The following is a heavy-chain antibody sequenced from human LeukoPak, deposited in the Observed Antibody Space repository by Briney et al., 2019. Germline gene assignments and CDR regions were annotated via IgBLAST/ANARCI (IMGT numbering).Heavy chain of an antibody. D-gene: IGHD4-17*01. CDR1: GFTFSSYE. Sequence: GGSLRLSCAASGFTFSSYEMNWVRQAPGKGLEWVANIKEDGSEKYYVDSVKGRFTISRDNAKNSLYLQMNSLRAEDTAVYYCARDYGDYSLAFDYWGQGTLVTVSS. V-gene: IGHV3-7*01. J-gene: IGHJ4*02. CDR2: IKEDGSEK. CDR3: ARDYGDYSLAFDY.